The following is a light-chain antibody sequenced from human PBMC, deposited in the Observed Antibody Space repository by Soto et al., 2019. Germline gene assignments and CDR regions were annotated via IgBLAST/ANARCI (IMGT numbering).Light chain of an antibody. Sequence: EIVLTQSPGTLSLSPGERATLSCRASQSVSSSYLAWYQQKPGQAPRLLIYGASHRATGIPARFSGSGSGTDFTLTISRLEPEDFAVYYCQQRSNRLTFGGGTKVDIK. J-gene: IGKJ4*01. CDR3: QQRSNRLT. CDR1: QSVSSSY. CDR2: GAS. V-gene: IGKV3D-20*02.